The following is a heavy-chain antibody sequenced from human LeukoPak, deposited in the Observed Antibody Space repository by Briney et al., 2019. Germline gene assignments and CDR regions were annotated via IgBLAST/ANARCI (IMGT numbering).Heavy chain of an antibody. CDR3: AKDTPYYYDSSGYYGY. CDR1: GFTFSSYA. Sequence: GGSLRLSCAASGFTFSSYAMSWDRQAPGKGLEWVSAISGSGGSTYYADSVKGRFTISRDNSKNTLYLQMNSLRAEDTAVYYCAKDTPYYYDSSGYYGYWGQGTLVTVSS. J-gene: IGHJ4*02. CDR2: ISGSGGST. V-gene: IGHV3-23*01. D-gene: IGHD3-22*01.